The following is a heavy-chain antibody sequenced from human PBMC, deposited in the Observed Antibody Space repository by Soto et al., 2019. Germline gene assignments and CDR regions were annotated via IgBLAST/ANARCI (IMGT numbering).Heavy chain of an antibody. J-gene: IGHJ6*02. CDR1: GGSFDDFY. V-gene: IGHV4-34*01. CDR2: ISHDGGT. D-gene: IGHD1-1*01. CDR3: ARGQLVWYGYLTPYHRDMDV. Sequence: SETLSLTCAFYGGSFDDFYWSWVRQSPEKGLEWVGEISHDGGTNYSPSLASRVSISVDTSKNQFSLHLRSVTAADTGLYYCARGQLVWYGYLTPYHRDMDVWGQGTTVTVSS.